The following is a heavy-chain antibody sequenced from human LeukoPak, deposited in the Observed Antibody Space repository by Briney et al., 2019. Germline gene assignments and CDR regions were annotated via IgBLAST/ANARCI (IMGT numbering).Heavy chain of an antibody. D-gene: IGHD2-15*01. CDR1: GSSISGNH. Sequence: GGSLRLSCAASGSSISGNHMSWVRQAAGKGLEWVSVIYSDSTTYYADSVKGRFTISRDNSKNTLYLQMKSLRAEDTAVYYCASYCSAGSCRVSDGYWGQGTLVTVSS. J-gene: IGHJ4*02. CDR2: IYSDSTT. V-gene: IGHV3-53*01. CDR3: ASYCSAGSCRVSDGY.